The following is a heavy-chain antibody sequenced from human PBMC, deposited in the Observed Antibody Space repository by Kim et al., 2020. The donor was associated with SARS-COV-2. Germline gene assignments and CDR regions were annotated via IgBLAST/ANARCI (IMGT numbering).Heavy chain of an antibody. J-gene: IGHJ3*02. CDR2: IIPIFGTA. V-gene: IGHV1-69*13. CDR1: GGTFSSYA. Sequence: SVKVSCKASGGTFSSYAISWVRQAPGQGLEWMGGIIPIFGTANYAQKFQGRVTITADESTSTAYMELSSLRSEDTAVYYCARGIVGATTPNDDDAFDIWGQGTMVTVSS. D-gene: IGHD1-26*01. CDR3: ARGIVGATTPNDDDAFDI.